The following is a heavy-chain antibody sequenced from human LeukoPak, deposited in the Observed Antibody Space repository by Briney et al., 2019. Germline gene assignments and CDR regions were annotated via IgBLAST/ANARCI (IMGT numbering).Heavy chain of an antibody. CDR1: GFTFSSYG. CDR2: ISYDGSNK. CDR3: AKDRESSGSSLYYYYGMDV. V-gene: IGHV3-30*18. D-gene: IGHD6-19*01. Sequence: GGSLRLSCASSGFTFSSYGMHWVRQAPGKGLEWVAVISYDGSNKYYADSVKGGFTISRDNSKNTLYLQMNSLRAEDTAVYYCAKDRESSGSSLYYYYGMDVWGQGTTVSVSS. J-gene: IGHJ6*02.